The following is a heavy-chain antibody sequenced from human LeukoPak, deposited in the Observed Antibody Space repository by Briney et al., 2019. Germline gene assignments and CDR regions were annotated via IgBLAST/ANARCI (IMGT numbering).Heavy chain of an antibody. D-gene: IGHD3-22*01. J-gene: IGHJ4*02. V-gene: IGHV4-34*12. CDR1: GGSFSGYY. CDR3: ARGENYYDSSGYYKLDY. Sequence: SETLSLTCAVYGGSFSGYYWGWVRQPPGKALEWIGNIFYSGSTYYSPSLKSRVTISLDTSRNQFSLKLSSVTAADTAVYYCARGENYYDSSGYYKLDYWGQGTLVTVSS. CDR2: IFYSGST.